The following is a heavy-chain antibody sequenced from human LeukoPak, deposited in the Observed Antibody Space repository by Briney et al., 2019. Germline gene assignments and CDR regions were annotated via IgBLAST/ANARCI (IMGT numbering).Heavy chain of an antibody. J-gene: IGHJ4*02. CDR1: GGSISSSSYY. CDR2: IYYNENT. Sequence: SETLSPTCTVSGGSISSSSYYWGWIRQPPGKGLEWIGSIYYNENTYYNPSLKSRVTISVDTSKNQFSLKLSSVTAADTAIYYCARENSSGWYRNYFDYWGQGTLVTVSS. CDR3: ARENSSGWYRNYFDY. V-gene: IGHV4-39*07. D-gene: IGHD6-19*01.